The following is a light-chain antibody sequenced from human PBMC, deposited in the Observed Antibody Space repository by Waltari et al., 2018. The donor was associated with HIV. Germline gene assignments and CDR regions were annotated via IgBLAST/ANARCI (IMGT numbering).Light chain of an antibody. V-gene: IGKV1-9*01. CDR1: QGISSY. Sequence: DIQLTQSPSFLSASVGDRVTITCRASQGISSYLAWYQQKPGKDPNLLIYSASTLQSGVPSRFSRSGSGTEFTLTINSLQPEDFATYYCQQFNTFSPITFGQGTRLEIK. CDR3: QQFNTFSPIT. CDR2: SAS. J-gene: IGKJ5*01.